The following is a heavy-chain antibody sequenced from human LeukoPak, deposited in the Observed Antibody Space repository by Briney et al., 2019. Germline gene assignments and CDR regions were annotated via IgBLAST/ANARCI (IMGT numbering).Heavy chain of an antibody. CDR1: GFTFSSYG. CDR3: ARAVAAATYYFDY. D-gene: IGHD6-13*01. J-gene: IGHJ4*02. CDR2: TWYDGSNK. Sequence: GGSLRLSCAASGFTFSSYGMHWVRQAPGKGLEWVAVTWYDGSNKYYADSVKGRFTISRDNSKNTLYLQMNSLRAEDTAVYYCARAVAAATYYFDYWGQGTLVTVSS. V-gene: IGHV3-33*01.